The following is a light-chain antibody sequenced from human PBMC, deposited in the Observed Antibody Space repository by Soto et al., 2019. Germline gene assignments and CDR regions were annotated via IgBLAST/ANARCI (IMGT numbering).Light chain of an antibody. J-gene: IGKJ1*01. Sequence: EIVMTQSPATLSLSPGQRATLSCRASQSVSSKLAWYQQRPGQAARLLIYSASTRATGIPARFSGSGSGTEFTLTISSLQSEDFAVYYCHQYNHWLTWTFGQGTKVEIK. CDR1: QSVSSK. V-gene: IGKV3-15*01. CDR2: SAS. CDR3: HQYNHWLTWT.